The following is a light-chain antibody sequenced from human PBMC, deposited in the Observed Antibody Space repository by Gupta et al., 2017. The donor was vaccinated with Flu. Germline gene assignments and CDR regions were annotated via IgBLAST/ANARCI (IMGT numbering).Light chain of an antibody. CDR2: KDT. CDR1: KLGDKY. J-gene: IGLJ1*01. V-gene: IGLV3-1*01. Sequence: SPGQTDSITCSGDKLGDKYACWYQQKPGQSPVLVIYKDTKRPSGIPERFSGSNSGNTATLTISGTQAMDEADYYCQAWDSTTGVFGTGTKVTVL. CDR3: QAWDSTTGV.